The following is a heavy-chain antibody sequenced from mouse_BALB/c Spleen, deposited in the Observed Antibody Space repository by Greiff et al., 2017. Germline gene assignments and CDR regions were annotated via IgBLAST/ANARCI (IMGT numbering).Heavy chain of an antibody. CDR1: GFTFTDYY. CDR2: IRNKANGYTT. Sequence: EVKLVESGGGLVQPGGSLRLSCATSGFTFTDYYMSWVRQPPGKALEWLGFIRNKANGYTTEYSASVKGRFTISRDNSQSILYLQMNTLRAEDSATYYCARDLTTAYYFDYWGQGTTLTVSS. D-gene: IGHD1-2*01. J-gene: IGHJ2*01. CDR3: ARDLTTAYYFDY. V-gene: IGHV7-3*02.